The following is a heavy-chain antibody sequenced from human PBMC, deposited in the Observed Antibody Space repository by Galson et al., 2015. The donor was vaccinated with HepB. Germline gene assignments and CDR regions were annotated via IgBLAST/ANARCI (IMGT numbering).Heavy chain of an antibody. J-gene: IGHJ6*02. CDR3: ASIMTTVTVYGMDV. CDR2: ISYDGSNK. Sequence: SLRLSCAASGFTFSSYAMHWVRQAPGKGLEWVAVISYDGSNKYYADSVKGRFTISRDNSKNTLYLQMNSLRAEDTAVYYCASIMTTVTVYGMDVWGQGTTVTVSS. CDR1: GFTFSSYA. D-gene: IGHD4-17*01. V-gene: IGHV3-30-3*01.